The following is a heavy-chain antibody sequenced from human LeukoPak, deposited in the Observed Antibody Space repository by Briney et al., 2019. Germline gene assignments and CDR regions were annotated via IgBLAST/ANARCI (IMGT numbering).Heavy chain of an antibody. D-gene: IGHD3-10*01. CDR1: GFTFSSYS. CDR3: ARDAFLYGSGSYTFDY. CDR2: ISSSSSYI. V-gene: IGHV3-21*01. Sequence: GGSLRLSCAASGFTFSSYSMNWVRQAPGKGLEVVSSISSSSSYIYHADSVKGRFTISRDNSKNTLYLQMNSLRAEDTAVYYCARDAFLYGSGSYTFDYWGQGTLVTVSS. J-gene: IGHJ4*02.